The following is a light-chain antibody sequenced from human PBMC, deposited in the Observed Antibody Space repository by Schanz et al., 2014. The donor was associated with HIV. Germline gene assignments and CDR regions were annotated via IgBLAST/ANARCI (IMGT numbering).Light chain of an antibody. CDR1: SGHSIYT. CDR3: EAWDRNTRV. Sequence: QLVLTQSPSASVSLGSSVKLTCSLSSGHSIYTIPWHQQQPGKAPRYLMSLEGSGSYKKGGGVPDRFSGSSSGADRYLTISNLQSEDEAHYYCEAWDRNTRVFGGGTKLTVL. CDR2: LEGSGSY. J-gene: IGLJ3*02. V-gene: IGLV4-60*03.